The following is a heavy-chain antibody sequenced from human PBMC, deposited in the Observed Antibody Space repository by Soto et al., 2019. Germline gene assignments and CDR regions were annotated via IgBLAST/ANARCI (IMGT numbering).Heavy chain of an antibody. V-gene: IGHV3-23*01. Sequence: LRLSCAASGFTFSACAMSWVRQAPGKGLEWVSAISGRSVSTYYADSVKGRFTISRDNSKNTLYLQMNSIRAEDTAVYYCAKRPDRYSGSDQNYFESWGRGTLVTVSS. J-gene: IGHJ4*02. CDR2: ISGRSVST. CDR3: AKRPDRYSGSDQNYFES. D-gene: IGHD5-12*01. CDR1: GFTFSACA.